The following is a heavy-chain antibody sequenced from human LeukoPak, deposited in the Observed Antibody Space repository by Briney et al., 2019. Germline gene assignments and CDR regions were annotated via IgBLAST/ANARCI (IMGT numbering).Heavy chain of an antibody. CDR3: ARRYGSGSYMDY. J-gene: IGHJ4*02. CDR2: IIPIFGTA. V-gene: IGHV1-69*13. D-gene: IGHD3-10*01. CDR1: GGTFSSYA. Sequence: SVKVSCKASGGTFSSYAISWVRQAPGQGLEWMGGIIPIFGTANYAQKFQGRVTITADESTSTAYMELSSLRSEDTAVYYCARRYGSGSYMDYWGQGTLVTVSS.